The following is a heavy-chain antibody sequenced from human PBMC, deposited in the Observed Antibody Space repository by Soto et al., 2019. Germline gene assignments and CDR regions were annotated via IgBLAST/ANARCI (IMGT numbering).Heavy chain of an antibody. CDR2: ISSSSSTI. V-gene: IGHV3-48*02. Sequence: EVQLVESGGGLVQPGGSLRLSCAASGFTFSSYSMNWVRQAPGKGLEWVSYISSSSSTIYYADSVKGRFTISRDNAKNSLYLQMNSLRDEDTAVYYCARDGEVVSRGYYFDYWGQGTLVTVSS. D-gene: IGHD2-15*01. J-gene: IGHJ4*02. CDR1: GFTFSSYS. CDR3: ARDGEVVSRGYYFDY.